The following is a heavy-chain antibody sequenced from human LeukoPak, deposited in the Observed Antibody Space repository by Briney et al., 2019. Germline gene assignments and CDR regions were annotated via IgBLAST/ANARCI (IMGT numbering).Heavy chain of an antibody. CDR1: GFTFSSYW. D-gene: IGHD2/OR15-2a*01. Sequence: KPGGSLRLSCAASGFTFSSYWMSWIRQAPGKGLEWVSYISSSGSTIYYADSVKGRFTISRDNAKNSLYLQMNSLRAEDTAVYYCARDCNSTGEYFQHWGQGTLVTVSS. CDR2: ISSSGSTI. CDR3: ARDCNSTGEYFQH. V-gene: IGHV3-11*01. J-gene: IGHJ1*01.